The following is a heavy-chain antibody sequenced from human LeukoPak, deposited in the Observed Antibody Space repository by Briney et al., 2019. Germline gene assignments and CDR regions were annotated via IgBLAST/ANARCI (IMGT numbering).Heavy chain of an antibody. CDR3: AKHLYYGSGKSYFDY. CDR1: GFTFSSYV. J-gene: IGHJ4*02. CDR2: ISGSGGST. D-gene: IGHD3-10*01. V-gene: IGHV3-23*01. Sequence: GWSLSLSRAGSGFTFSSYVMHWVGQAPGKGLDGVSTISGSGGSTYYAYAVKVRFTITRDNSKNKLYLQMNSLRAEDTAVYYCAKHLYYGSGKSYFDYWGQGTLVTVSS.